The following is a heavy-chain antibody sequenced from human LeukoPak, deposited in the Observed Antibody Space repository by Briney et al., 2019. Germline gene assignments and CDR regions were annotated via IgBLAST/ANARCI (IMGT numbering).Heavy chain of an antibody. CDR1: GYTFTAYY. CDR2: INPNSGGP. J-gene: IGHJ6*02. Sequence: ASVKVSCKASGYTFTAYYLHWVRQAPGQGLEWMGRINPNSGGPNSAQKFQGRVTMTRDTSIGTAYMELNGLRSGDTAIYYCARDLIPAAVSDSYGMDVWGLGTTVTVSS. V-gene: IGHV1-2*02. CDR3: ARDLIPAAVSDSYGMDV. D-gene: IGHD2-2*01.